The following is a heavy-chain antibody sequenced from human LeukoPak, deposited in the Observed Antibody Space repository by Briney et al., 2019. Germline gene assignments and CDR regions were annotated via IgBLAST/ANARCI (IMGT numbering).Heavy chain of an antibody. CDR2: FDPEDGET. V-gene: IGHV1-24*01. J-gene: IGHJ4*02. D-gene: IGHD4-23*01. CDR1: GYDFTSYG. CDR3: ATATTVGG. Sequence: EASVKVSCKAAGYDFTSYGISWVRQAPGQGLEWMGGFDPEDGETIYAQKFQGRVTMTEDTSTDTAYMELSSLRSEDTAVYYCATATTVGGWGQGTLVTVSS.